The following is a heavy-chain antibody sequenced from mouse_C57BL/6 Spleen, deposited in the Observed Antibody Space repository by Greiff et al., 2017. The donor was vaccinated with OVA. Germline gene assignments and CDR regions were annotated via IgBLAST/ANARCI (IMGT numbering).Heavy chain of an antibody. V-gene: IGHV5-12*01. CDR1: GFTFSDYY. CDR2: ISNGGGST. Sequence: EVMLVESGGGLVQPGGSLKLSCAASGFTFSDYYMYWVRQTPEKRLEWVAYISNGGGSTYYPDTVKGRFTISRDNAKNTLYLQMSRLKSEDTAMYYCARSVYYSPMDYWGQGTSVTVSS. J-gene: IGHJ4*01. D-gene: IGHD1-1*01. CDR3: ARSVYYSPMDY.